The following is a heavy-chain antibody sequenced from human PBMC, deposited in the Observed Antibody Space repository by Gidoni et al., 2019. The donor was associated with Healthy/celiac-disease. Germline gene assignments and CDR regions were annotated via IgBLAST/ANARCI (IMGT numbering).Heavy chain of an antibody. D-gene: IGHD1-26*01. J-gene: IGHJ4*02. CDR3: ARVNKGGTTGASHDRWFEDY. V-gene: IGHV7-4-1*02. CDR1: GYTFPSYA. Sequence: QVQLVQSGSELKKPGASVKVSCKASGYTFPSYAMNWVRQAPGQGLEWMGWINTYTGNPTYAQCFTGRFVFSLDTSVSTAYLQISSLKAEDTAVYYCARVNKGGTTGASHDRWFEDYWGQGTLVTVSS. CDR2: INTYTGNP.